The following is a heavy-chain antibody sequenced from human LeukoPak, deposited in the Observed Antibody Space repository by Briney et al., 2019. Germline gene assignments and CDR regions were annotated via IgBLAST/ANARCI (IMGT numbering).Heavy chain of an antibody. V-gene: IGHV3-33*08. CDR2: IWNAGSNK. CDR3: ARGHDGSGSYYNGFDTFDI. Sequence: GRSLRLSCAASGFTFRNYAMHWVRQAPAKGLDRVPVIWNAGSNKYYADSVNGRFTISRDNSKHTLSLQMNSLRAEDTAVYYRARGHDGSGSYYNGFDTFDIWGLGTMVTLSS. CDR1: GFTFRNYA. D-gene: IGHD3-10*01. J-gene: IGHJ3*02.